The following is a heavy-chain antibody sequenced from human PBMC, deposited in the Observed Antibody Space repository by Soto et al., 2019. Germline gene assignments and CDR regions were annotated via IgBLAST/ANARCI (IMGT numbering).Heavy chain of an antibody. Sequence: XETLSLTCTVSGGSISSYYWSWIRQPPGKGLEWIGYIYYSGSTNYNPSLKSRVTISVDTSKNQFSLKLSSVTAADTAVYYCARHFCGGDCLTPYYYYGMDVWGQGTTVTVSS. D-gene: IGHD2-21*02. CDR1: GGSISSYY. V-gene: IGHV4-59*01. CDR2: IYYSGST. J-gene: IGHJ6*02. CDR3: ARHFCGGDCLTPYYYYGMDV.